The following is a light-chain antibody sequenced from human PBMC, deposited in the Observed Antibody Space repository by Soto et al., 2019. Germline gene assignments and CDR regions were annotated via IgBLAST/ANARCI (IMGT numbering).Light chain of an antibody. V-gene: IGKV3-15*01. CDR1: QSVSSN. CDR2: GAS. Sequence: EIVMTQSPATLSVSPGERATLSCRASQSVSSNLVWYQQKPGQAPRLLIYGASTRATGVPARFSGSGSGTEFTLTISSLQSEDFAVYFCQQYNTWGTFGQGTKVDIK. CDR3: QQYNTWGT. J-gene: IGKJ2*02.